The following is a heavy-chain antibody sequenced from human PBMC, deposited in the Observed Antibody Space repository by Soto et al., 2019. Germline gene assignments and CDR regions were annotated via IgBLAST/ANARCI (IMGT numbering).Heavy chain of an antibody. V-gene: IGHV3-15*07. CDR1: GFTFSNAW. CDR3: TTHYPTAYYYGMDV. J-gene: IGHJ6*02. D-gene: IGHD4-17*01. CDR2: IKSKTDGGTT. Sequence: GGSMRLSCAASGFTFSNAWMNWVRQAPGKGLEWVGRIKSKTDGGTTDYAAPVKGRFTISRDDSKNTLYLQMNSLKTEDTAVYYCTTHYPTAYYYGMDVWGQGTTVTVSS.